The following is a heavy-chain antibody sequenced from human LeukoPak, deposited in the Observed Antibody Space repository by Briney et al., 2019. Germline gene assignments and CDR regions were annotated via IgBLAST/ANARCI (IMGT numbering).Heavy chain of an antibody. V-gene: IGHV3-7*01. Sequence: GGSLRLSCAASGFTFSSYWMSWVRQAPGKGLERVANIKQDGSEKYYVDSVKGRFTISRDNAKNSLYLQMNSLRAEDTAVYYCARIRPHCSSTSCYVHYYYYMDVWGKGTTVTVSS. D-gene: IGHD2-2*01. CDR2: IKQDGSEK. J-gene: IGHJ6*03. CDR3: ARIRPHCSSTSCYVHYYYYMDV. CDR1: GFTFSSYW.